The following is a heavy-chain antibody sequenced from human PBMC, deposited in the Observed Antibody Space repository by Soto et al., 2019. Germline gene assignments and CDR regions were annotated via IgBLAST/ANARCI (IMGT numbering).Heavy chain of an antibody. CDR3: ARPRNDDGFDP. D-gene: IGHD1-1*01. V-gene: IGHV3-33*01. Sequence: QVQLVESGGGVVQPGRSLRLSCAASGFVFDTYGMHWVRQVPGKGLGWVADIWYDGSNRNYADSVKGRFTMSRDNSKNTLYLQITSLRAEDTAVYFCARPRNDDGFDPWGQGTLVIVSS. CDR1: GFVFDTYG. CDR2: IWYDGSNR. J-gene: IGHJ5*02.